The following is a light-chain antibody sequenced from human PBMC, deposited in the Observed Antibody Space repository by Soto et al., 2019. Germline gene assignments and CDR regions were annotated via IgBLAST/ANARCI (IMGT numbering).Light chain of an antibody. CDR3: QQHNNYPRLT. Sequence: DIQLTQSPSFLSASVGDRVTITCRASQGISSYLAWYQQKPGKAPKLLIYAASTLLSGVPSRFSGSGSGTAFSITISSLQPEDFATYYCQQHNNYPRLTFGEGTKVEMK. V-gene: IGKV1-9*01. J-gene: IGKJ4*01. CDR2: AAS. CDR1: QGISSY.